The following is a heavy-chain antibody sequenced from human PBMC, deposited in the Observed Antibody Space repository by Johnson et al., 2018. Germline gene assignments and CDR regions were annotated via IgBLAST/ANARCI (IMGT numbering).Heavy chain of an antibody. V-gene: IGHV3-30*18. D-gene: IGHD7-27*01. J-gene: IGHJ6*03. CDR3: AKKVGLGIDCMDV. Sequence: QVQLVQSGGGVVQPGRSLRLSCAASGFTFSTYGMHWVRQAPGKGLEWVAIISYDGSNKYYADSVKGRVTISRDNSKNTLYLEMNSLRVEDTAVYYCAKKVGLGIDCMDVWGKGTTVIVSS. CDR1: GFTFSTYG. CDR2: ISYDGSNK.